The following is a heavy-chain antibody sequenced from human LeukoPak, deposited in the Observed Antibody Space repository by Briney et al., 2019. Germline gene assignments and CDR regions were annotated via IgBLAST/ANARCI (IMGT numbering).Heavy chain of an antibody. Sequence: PSQTLSLTCTVSGGSISSGSYYWSWIRQPAGKGLEWIGRIYTSGSTNYNPSLKSRVTISVDTSENQFSLKLSSVTAADTAVYYCARGDYYDSSGYYYSYYYMDVWGKGTTVTVSS. CDR3: ARGDYYDSSGYYYSYYYMDV. CDR2: IYTSGST. CDR1: GGSISSGSYY. V-gene: IGHV4-61*02. J-gene: IGHJ6*03. D-gene: IGHD3-22*01.